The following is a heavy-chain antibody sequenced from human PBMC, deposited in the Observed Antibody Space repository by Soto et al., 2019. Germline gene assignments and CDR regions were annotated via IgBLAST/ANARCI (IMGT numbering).Heavy chain of an antibody. Sequence: SETLSLTCTVSGGSISSSSYYWGWIRKPPGKGLEWIGSIYYSGSTYYNPSLKSRVTISVDKSKNQFSLKLSPATAAATAVYYCARQDDYGGLRGWFDPWGQGTLVTVSS. J-gene: IGHJ5*02. CDR3: ARQDDYGGLRGWFDP. V-gene: IGHV4-39*01. D-gene: IGHD4-17*01. CDR2: IYYSGST. CDR1: GGSISSSSYY.